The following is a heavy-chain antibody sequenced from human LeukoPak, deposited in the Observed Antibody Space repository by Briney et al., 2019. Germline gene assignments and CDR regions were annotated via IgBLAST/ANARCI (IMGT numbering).Heavy chain of an antibody. D-gene: IGHD1-26*01. CDR3: ARARYYDDYFDY. CDR1: GFTFSSYW. CDR2: INSDGSST. V-gene: IGHV3-74*01. J-gene: IGHJ4*02. Sequence: GGSLRLSCAASGFTFSSYWMHWVRQAPGKGLVWVSRINSDGSSTSYADYVKGRFTISRDNAKNTLYLQMNSLRAEDTAVYYCARARYYDDYFDYWGQGTLVTVSS.